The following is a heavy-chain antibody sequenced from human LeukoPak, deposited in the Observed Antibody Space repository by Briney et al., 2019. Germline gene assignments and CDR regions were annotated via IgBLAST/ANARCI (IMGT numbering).Heavy chain of an antibody. V-gene: IGHV1-58*02. J-gene: IGHJ5*02. D-gene: IGHD3-10*01. CDR1: GFTFTSSA. Sequence: SVKVSCKASGFTFTSSAMQWVRQARGQRLEWIGWIVVGSGNTNYAQKFQERVTITSDMSTSTTYMELSSLRSEDTAVYYCGADLTMVRGVPRWFDPWGQGTLVTVSS. CDR3: GADLTMVRGVPRWFDP. CDR2: IVVGSGNT.